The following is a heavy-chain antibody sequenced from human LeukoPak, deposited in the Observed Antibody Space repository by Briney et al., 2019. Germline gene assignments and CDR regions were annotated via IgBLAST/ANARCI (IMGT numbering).Heavy chain of an antibody. D-gene: IGHD3-10*01. V-gene: IGHV3-53*01. CDR3: ARVGDHYHWYLDV. CDR2: LYSGEST. CDR1: GFSVSTKY. J-gene: IGHJ2*01. Sequence: PGGSLRLSCAASGFSVSTKYMNWVRQAPGKGLEWVSILYSGESTYYADSVKGRFIVSRDSSKNTLFLQMNALRVEDTAVDYCARVGDHYHWYLDVWGRGTLVTVSS.